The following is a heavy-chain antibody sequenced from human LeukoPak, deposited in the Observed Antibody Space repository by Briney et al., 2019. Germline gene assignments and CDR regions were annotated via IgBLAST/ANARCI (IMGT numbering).Heavy chain of an antibody. CDR2: IYSGGST. CDR1: GFTVSSNY. CDR3: ARDLPPKTMVRGVIRHY. D-gene: IGHD3-10*01. Sequence: GGSLRLSCAASGFTVSSNYMSWVRQAPGKGLEWVSVIYSGGSTYYADSVKGRFTISRDNSKNTLYLQMNSLRAEDTAVYYCARDLPPKTMVRGVIRHYWGQGTLVTVSS. J-gene: IGHJ4*02. V-gene: IGHV3-66*01.